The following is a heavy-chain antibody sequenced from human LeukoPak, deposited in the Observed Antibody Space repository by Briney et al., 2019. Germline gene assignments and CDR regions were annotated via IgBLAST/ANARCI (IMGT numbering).Heavy chain of an antibody. D-gene: IGHD3-22*01. CDR2: INSDGNST. CDR3: ARVAYYYDSSGYLSY. Sequence: PGGSLRLSCAASGFTFSSYWMHWVRQAPGKGLVWVSRINSDGNSTSYADSVKGRFTISRDNAKNTLYLQMNSLRAEDTAVYYCARVAYYYDSSGYLSYWGQGTLVTVSS. V-gene: IGHV3-74*01. CDR1: GFTFSSYW. J-gene: IGHJ4*02.